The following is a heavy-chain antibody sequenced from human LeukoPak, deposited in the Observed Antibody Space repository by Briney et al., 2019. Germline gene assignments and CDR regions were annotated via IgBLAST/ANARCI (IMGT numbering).Heavy chain of an antibody. D-gene: IGHD2-21*02. CDR3: AREGDGDCIFN. J-gene: IGHJ4*02. CDR1: GGSISSGDYY. Sequence: SETLSLTCTVSGGSISSGDYYWSWIRQPPGKGLEWIGYIYYSGSTYYNPSLKSRVTISVDTSKNQFSLKLSSVTAADTAVYYCAREGDGDCIFNWGQGTLVTVSS. CDR2: IYYSGST. V-gene: IGHV4-30-4*08.